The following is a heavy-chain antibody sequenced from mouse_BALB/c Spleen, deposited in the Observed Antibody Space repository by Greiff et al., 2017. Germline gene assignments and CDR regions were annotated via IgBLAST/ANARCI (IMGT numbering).Heavy chain of an antibody. CDR1: GYTFTSYW. J-gene: IGHJ3*01. Sequence: VQLQQPGAELVKPGAPVKLSCKASGYTFTSYWMNWVKQRPGRGLEWIGRIDPSDSETHYNQKFKDKATLTVDKSSSTAYIQLSSLTSEDSAVYYCARKGRYDGFAYWGQGTLVTVSA. V-gene: IGHV1-69*02. D-gene: IGHD2-14*01. CDR2: IDPSDSET. CDR3: ARKGRYDGFAY.